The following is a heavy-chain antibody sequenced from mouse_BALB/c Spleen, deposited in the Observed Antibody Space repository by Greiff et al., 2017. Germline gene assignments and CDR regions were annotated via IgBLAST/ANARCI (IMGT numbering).Heavy chain of an antibody. J-gene: IGHJ3*01. CDR1: GYTFTSSW. CDR3: ARGDY. Sequence: QVHVKQSGAELVKPGASVKLSCKASGYTFTSSWMHWAKQRPGQGLEWIGEIHPNSGNTNYNEKFKGKATLTVDTSSSTAYVDLSSLTSEDSAVYYCARGDYWGQGTLVTVSA. CDR2: IHPNSGNT. V-gene: IGHV1S130*01.